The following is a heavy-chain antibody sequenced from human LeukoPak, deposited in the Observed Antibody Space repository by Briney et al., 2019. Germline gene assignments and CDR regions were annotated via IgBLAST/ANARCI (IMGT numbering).Heavy chain of an antibody. J-gene: IGHJ4*02. Sequence: SETLSLTCTVSGGSISSYYWSWIRQPPGKGLEWIGYIFYSGSTNYNPSLKSRVTISVDTSKNQFSLKLSSVTAADTAVYYCASNYYGSGSLDYWGQGNLVTVSS. CDR3: ASNYYGSGSLDY. CDR1: GGSISSYY. V-gene: IGHV4-59*08. CDR2: IFYSGST. D-gene: IGHD3-10*01.